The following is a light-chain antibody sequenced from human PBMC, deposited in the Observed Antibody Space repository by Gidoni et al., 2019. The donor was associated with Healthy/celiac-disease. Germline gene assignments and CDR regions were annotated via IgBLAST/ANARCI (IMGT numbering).Light chain of an antibody. CDR1: SSDVGGYNY. CDR2: DVS. Sequence: QSALTPPASVSGSPGQSITISCTGTSSDVGGYNYVSWYQQPPGKAPKLMIYDVSNRPSGVANRFSGSKAGNTASLTISGLQAEDEADYYCSSYTSSSTLVVFGGGTKLTVL. CDR3: SSYTSSSTLVV. J-gene: IGLJ2*01. V-gene: IGLV2-14*01.